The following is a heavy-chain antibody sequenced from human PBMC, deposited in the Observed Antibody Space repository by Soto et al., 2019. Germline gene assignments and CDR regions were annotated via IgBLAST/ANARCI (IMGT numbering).Heavy chain of an antibody. CDR2: INGDGSGT. J-gene: IGHJ4*02. CDR1: GFTFSGSW. Sequence: EVQLVESGGGLVQPGGSLRLSCAASGFTFSGSWMHWVRQAPGKGRVWVSRINGDGSGTSYADFVKGRFTISRDDNKNTLFLQMNGLRAEDTAVYYCARGIFGSGTANDYWGQGTLVTVYS. V-gene: IGHV3-74*01. D-gene: IGHD3-10*01. CDR3: ARGIFGSGTANDY.